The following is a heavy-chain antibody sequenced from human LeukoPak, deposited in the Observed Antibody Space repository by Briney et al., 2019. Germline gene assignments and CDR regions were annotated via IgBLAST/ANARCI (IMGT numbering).Heavy chain of an antibody. V-gene: IGHV1-2*02. CDR1: GYTFTGYY. J-gene: IGHJ5*02. CDR2: INPNSGGT. CDR3: ARELICGGDCFIGFDP. D-gene: IGHD2-21*02. Sequence: GASVKVSCKASGYTFTGYYMHWVRQAPGQGLEWMGWINPNSGGTNYAQKFQGRVTMTRDTSISTAYMELSRLRSDDTAVYYCARELICGGDCFIGFDPWGQGTLVTVSS.